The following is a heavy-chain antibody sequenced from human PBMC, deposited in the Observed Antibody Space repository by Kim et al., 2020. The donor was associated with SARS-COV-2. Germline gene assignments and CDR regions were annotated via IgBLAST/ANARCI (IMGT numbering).Heavy chain of an antibody. CDR1: GYSFTSYW. D-gene: IGHD3-22*01. CDR2: IYPGGSDI. J-gene: IGHJ5*02. V-gene: IGHV5-51*01. CDR3: ARRPSAYNSRWAWFDP. Sequence: GESLKISCKASGYSFTSYWIAWVRQMPGKGLEWMGHIYPGGSDITYSPSFEGQVTIPADKSTSTAYLQWSSLKASDTAMYYCARRPSAYNSRWAWFDPWGQRTLVTVSS.